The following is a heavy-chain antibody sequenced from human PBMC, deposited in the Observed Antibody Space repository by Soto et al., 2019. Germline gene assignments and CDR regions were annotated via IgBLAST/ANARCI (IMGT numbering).Heavy chain of an antibody. J-gene: IGHJ6*02. CDR2: IIPIFGTA. Sequence: QVQLVQSGAEVKKPGSSVKVSCKASGGTFSSYAISWVRQAPGQGLEWMGGIIPIFGTANDDQKFQGRVTITADESTSTADMELSSLRSEDTAVYYCARGVIAVAGTGGLYYYGMDVWGQGTTVTVSS. CDR3: ARGVIAVAGTGGLYYYGMDV. D-gene: IGHD6-19*01. V-gene: IGHV1-69*01. CDR1: GGTFSSYA.